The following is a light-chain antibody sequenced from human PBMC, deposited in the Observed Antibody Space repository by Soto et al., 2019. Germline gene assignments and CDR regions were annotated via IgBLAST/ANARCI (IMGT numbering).Light chain of an antibody. Sequence: QSALTQPRSVSGSPGQSVTISCTGTSSDVGGNHVSWYQQHPGKAPKFMIYDVNKRPSGVPDRFSGSKSGNTASLTISGLQAEDEADYYCCSYAGSFVVFGGGTKPTVL. V-gene: IGLV2-11*01. CDR3: CSYAGSFVV. CDR1: SSDVGGNH. CDR2: DVN. J-gene: IGLJ2*01.